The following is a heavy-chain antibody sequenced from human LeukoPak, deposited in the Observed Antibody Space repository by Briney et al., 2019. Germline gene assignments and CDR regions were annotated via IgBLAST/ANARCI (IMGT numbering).Heavy chain of an antibody. Sequence: GGSLRLSCAASGFTFSSYAMHWVRQAPGKGLEYVSAISSNGGSTYYANSVKGRFTISRDNSKNTLYLQMGSLRAEDMAVYYCARALSPPITIFGVVIRGGYYLDYWGQGTLVTVSS. D-gene: IGHD3-3*01. CDR1: GFTFSSYA. J-gene: IGHJ4*02. CDR2: ISSNGGST. CDR3: ARALSPPITIFGVVIRGGYYLDY. V-gene: IGHV3-64*01.